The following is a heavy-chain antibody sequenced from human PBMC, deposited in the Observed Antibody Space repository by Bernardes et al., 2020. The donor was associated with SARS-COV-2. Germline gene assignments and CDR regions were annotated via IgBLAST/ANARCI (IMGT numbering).Heavy chain of an antibody. CDR2: IYYSGST. V-gene: IGHV4-59*01. Sequence: ETLSLTCTVSGGSISSYYWSWIRQPPGKGLEWIGYIYYSGSTNYNPSLKSRVTISVDTSKNQFSLKLSSVTAADTAVYYCARDPYGSGSRSLYYYYGMDVWGQGTTVTVSS. CDR1: GGSISSYY. J-gene: IGHJ6*02. CDR3: ARDPYGSGSRSLYYYYGMDV. D-gene: IGHD3-10*01.